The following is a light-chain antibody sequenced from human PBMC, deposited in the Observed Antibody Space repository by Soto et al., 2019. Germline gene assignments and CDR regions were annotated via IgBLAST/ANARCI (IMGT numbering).Light chain of an antibody. CDR3: CSYAGSSTTYV. CDR1: SSDAGRYNL. V-gene: IGLV2-23*01. Sequence: QSALTQPASVSGSPGQSITISCTGTSSDAGRYNLVSWYQQHPGKAPKLMIYEGSKRPSGVSNRFSGSKSGNTASLTISGLQAEDEGDYYCCSYAGSSTTYVFGTWTKVTVL. J-gene: IGLJ1*01. CDR2: EGS.